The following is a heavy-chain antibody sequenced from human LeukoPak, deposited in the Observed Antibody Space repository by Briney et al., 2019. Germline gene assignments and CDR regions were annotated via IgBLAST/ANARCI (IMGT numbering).Heavy chain of an antibody. CDR3: ARDSGSESATYCSGGSCLGC. J-gene: IGHJ4*02. CDR2: IYTGGST. Sequence: GGSLRLSCAASGFTVSSHYMTWVRQAPGKGLEWVSVIYTGGSTYYADSVKGRFTISRDDSKNTLYLQMNSLRAEDTAVYYCARDSGSESATYCSGGSCLGCWGQGTLVTVSS. D-gene: IGHD2-15*01. CDR1: GFTVSSHY. V-gene: IGHV3-66*01.